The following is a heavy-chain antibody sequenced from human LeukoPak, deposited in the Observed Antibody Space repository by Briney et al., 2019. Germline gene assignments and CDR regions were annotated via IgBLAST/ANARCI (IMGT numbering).Heavy chain of an antibody. V-gene: IGHV3-66*01. CDR2: IYSDNNT. CDR3: ARGGNSGWSDFDY. J-gene: IGHJ4*02. Sequence: GGSLRLSCAASGFTASNYYMSWVRQAPGKGLEWVSIIYSDNNTHYADSVKGRFTISRDNSKNTLCLQMNGLRAEDTAMYYCARGGNSGWSDFDYWGQGTLVTVSS. D-gene: IGHD6-19*01. CDR1: GFTASNYY.